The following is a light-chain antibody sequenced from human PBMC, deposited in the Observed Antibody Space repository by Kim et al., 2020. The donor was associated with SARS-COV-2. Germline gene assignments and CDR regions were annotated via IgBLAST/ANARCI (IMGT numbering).Light chain of an antibody. J-gene: IGLJ2*01. CDR1: NIETKS. Sequence: PGKTAMMICGADNIETKSVQWYQQKPGQGPGLVIYYDKDRPSAIPERVSGSNSGNTATLTITRIEAGDEADYFCQVWDRSSDHVIFGGGTQLTVL. V-gene: IGLV3-21*04. CDR2: YDK. CDR3: QVWDRSSDHVI.